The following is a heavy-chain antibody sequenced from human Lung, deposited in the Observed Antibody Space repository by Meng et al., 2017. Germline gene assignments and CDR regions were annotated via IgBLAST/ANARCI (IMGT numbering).Heavy chain of an antibody. CDR1: GFTFNTYA. Sequence: QGEVVESGGGVVQPGGSLRLSCAASGFTFNTYAMHWVRQAPGKGLEWVSLMSFDGAQIYYSDSVRGRFTISRDNSKSTLYLQMNSLRAEDTAVYYCARDKPPNDVWGRGTLVTVSS. V-gene: IGHV3-30*01. J-gene: IGHJ2*01. CDR3: ARDKPPNDV. CDR2: MSFDGAQI.